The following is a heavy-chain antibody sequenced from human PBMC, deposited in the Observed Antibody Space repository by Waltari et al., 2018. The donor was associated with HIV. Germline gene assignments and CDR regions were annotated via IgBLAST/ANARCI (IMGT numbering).Heavy chain of an antibody. D-gene: IGHD6-19*01. CDR3: ATCNIGSGWYLKSPIRI. CDR1: GLNFATSG. CDR2: ITSSGGRT. V-gene: IGHV3-23*01. Sequence: VQMLESGGDLVQPGGSLRLSCAVSGLNFATSGLGWVRQAPGKGLGWSSAITSSGGRTYYAESVKGRFIISRDNSKKTVTLQLKNLRLGDTAMYYCATCNIGSGWYLKSPIRIWGQGTLVTVS. J-gene: IGHJ4*02.